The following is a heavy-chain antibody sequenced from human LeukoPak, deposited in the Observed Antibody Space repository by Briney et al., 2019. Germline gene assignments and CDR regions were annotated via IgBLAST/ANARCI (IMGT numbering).Heavy chain of an antibody. CDR2: MNPNSGNT. Sequence: ASVKVSCKASGYTFTSYDINWVRQATGQGLEWMGWMNPNSGNTGYAQKFQGRVTITRNTSISTAYMELSSLRSEDTAVYYCARRGPHSFGAFDIWGQGTMVTVSS. D-gene: IGHD2-21*01. CDR3: ARRGPHSFGAFDI. V-gene: IGHV1-8*03. J-gene: IGHJ3*02. CDR1: GYTFTSYD.